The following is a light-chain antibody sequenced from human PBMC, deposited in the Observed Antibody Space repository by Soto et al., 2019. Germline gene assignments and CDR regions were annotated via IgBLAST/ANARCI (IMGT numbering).Light chain of an antibody. CDR3: QQSSRSPRT. CDR2: SAS. Sequence: DIQMTQSPSSLSASVGDTISITCRASLIIAKYVNWYLQKPGKAPKLLIFSASTLHSGVPSRFSGSGSGTDFSLSISGLQRDDFGTYYCQQSSRSPRTFGQGTRVDI. V-gene: IGKV1-39*01. CDR1: LIIAKY. J-gene: IGKJ1*01.